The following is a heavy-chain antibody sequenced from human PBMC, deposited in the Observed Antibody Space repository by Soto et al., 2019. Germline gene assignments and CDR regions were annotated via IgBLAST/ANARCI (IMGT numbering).Heavy chain of an antibody. CDR1: GGSISSGGYY. Sequence: SETLSLTCTVSGGSISSGGYYWSWIRQHPGKGLEWIGYIYYSGSTYYNPSLKSRVTISVDTSKNQFSLKLSSVTAADTAVYYWARTRVDYYGSGSYYLDYWGQGTMVTVSS. CDR2: IYYSGST. CDR3: ARTRVDYYGSGSYYLDY. D-gene: IGHD3-10*01. J-gene: IGHJ4*02. V-gene: IGHV4-31*03.